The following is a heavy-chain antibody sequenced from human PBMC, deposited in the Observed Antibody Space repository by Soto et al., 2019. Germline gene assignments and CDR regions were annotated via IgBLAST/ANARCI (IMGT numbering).Heavy chain of an antibody. J-gene: IGHJ6*02. D-gene: IGHD6-6*01. CDR2: IYYSGST. CDR1: GGSISSGGYY. V-gene: IGHV4-31*03. CDR3: ARAGLNSSSSLYYYYYYGMDV. Sequence: QVQLQESGPGLVKPSQTLSLTCTVSGGSISSGGYYWGWIRQHPGKGLEWIGYIYYSGSTYYNPSLKSRVTISVDTSKNQFSLKLSSVTAADTAVYYCARAGLNSSSSLYYYYYYGMDVWGQGTTVTVSS.